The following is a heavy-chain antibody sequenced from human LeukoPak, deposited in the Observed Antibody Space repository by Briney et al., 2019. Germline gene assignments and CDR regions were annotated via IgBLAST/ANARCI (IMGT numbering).Heavy chain of an antibody. V-gene: IGHV3-43*02. CDR2: ISGDGGTT. J-gene: IGHJ4*02. CDR1: GFTFDDYA. Sequence: GGSLRLSCAASGFTFDDYAMHWVRQAPGKGLEWVSLISGDGGTTYYAYSVKGRFTFSRDNTKNSLYLQMDSLRTGDTALYYCAKSKAAVATLYFDYWGQGTLVTVSS. CDR3: AKSKAAVATLYFDY. D-gene: IGHD5-12*01.